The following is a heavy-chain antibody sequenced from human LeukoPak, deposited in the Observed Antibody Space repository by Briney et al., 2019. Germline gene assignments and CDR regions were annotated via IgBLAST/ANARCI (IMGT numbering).Heavy chain of an antibody. V-gene: IGHV3-74*01. D-gene: IGHD3-22*01. J-gene: IGHJ1*01. CDR2: INSDGSST. CDR3: ARAGPYYYDSSGYYYSECFQH. CDR1: GFTFSSYW. Sequence: PGGSLRLSCAASGFTFSSYWMHWVRQAPGKGLVWVSRINSDGSSTSYADSVKGRFTISRDNAKNTLYLQMNSLRAEDTAVYYCARAGPYYYDSSGYYYSECFQHWGQGTLVTVSS.